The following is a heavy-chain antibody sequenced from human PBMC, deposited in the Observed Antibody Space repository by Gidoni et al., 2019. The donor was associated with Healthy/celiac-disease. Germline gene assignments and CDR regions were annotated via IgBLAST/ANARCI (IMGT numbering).Heavy chain of an antibody. CDR1: GDTFPAHE. Sequence: QMQLVQAGAEVKKPGASVKVYCKAAGDTFPAHEMHWVRRAPGQGLEWMGGIDPISGVTNYAQNFQVRVTMTRDKSISTAYMELSRLRSDDTAVYYCAGGDRIAVAGLLTCGSRRAMSYGMDVWGQGTTVTVSS. J-gene: IGHJ6*02. D-gene: IGHD6-19*01. CDR3: AGGDRIAVAGLLTCGSRRAMSYGMDV. CDR2: IDPISGVT. V-gene: IGHV1-2*02.